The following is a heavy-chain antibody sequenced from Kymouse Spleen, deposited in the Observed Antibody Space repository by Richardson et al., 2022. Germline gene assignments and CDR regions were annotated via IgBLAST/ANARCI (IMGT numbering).Heavy chain of an antibody. J-gene: IGHJ6*02. V-gene: IGHV3-74*01. D-gene: IGHD1-7*01. Sequence: EVQLVESGGGLVQPGGSLRLSCAASGFTFSSYWMHWVRQAPGKGLVWVSRINSDGSSTSYADSVKGRFTISRDNAKNTLYLQMNSLRAEDTAVYYCARGQGYNWNYEGYYYGMDVWGQGTTVTVSS. CDR1: GFTFSSYW. CDR3: ARGQGYNWNYEGYYYGMDV. CDR2: INSDGSST.